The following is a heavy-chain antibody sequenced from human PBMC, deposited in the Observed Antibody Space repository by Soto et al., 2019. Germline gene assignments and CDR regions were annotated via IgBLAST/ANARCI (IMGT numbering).Heavy chain of an antibody. CDR2: IYYSGST. CDR1: GGSISSGGYY. V-gene: IGHV4-61*08. Sequence: SETLSLTCTVSGGSISSGGYYWSWIRRHPGKGLEWIGYIYYSGSTNYNPSLKSRVTISVDTSKNQFSLKLSSVTAADTAVYYCARASHDSSGYYYSGPHFDYWGQGTLVTVSS. D-gene: IGHD3-22*01. J-gene: IGHJ4*02. CDR3: ARASHDSSGYYYSGPHFDY.